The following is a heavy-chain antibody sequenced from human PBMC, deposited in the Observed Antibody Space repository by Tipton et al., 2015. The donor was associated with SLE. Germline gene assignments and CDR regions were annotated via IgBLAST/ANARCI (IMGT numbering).Heavy chain of an antibody. V-gene: IGHV4-59*01. CDR3: ARVGYCSSPTCYSDLFDI. J-gene: IGHJ3*02. CDR2: MYYGGSS. Sequence: LRLSCTVSGDSINDYYWTWIRQSPGKGLEWIAYMYYGGSSDYNPSLKSRVTISVDTSKNQFSLKLSSVTATDTAVYFCARVGYCSSPTCYSDLFDIWGQGTMVTVSS. D-gene: IGHD2-2*01. CDR1: GDSINDYY.